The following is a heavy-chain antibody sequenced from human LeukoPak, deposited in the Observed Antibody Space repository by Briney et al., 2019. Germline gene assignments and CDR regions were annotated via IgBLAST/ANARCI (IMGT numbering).Heavy chain of an antibody. J-gene: IGHJ3*02. CDR3: ARDFQTGTTESDDAFDI. CDR2: INPSGGST. CDR1: GYTFTSYY. Sequence: ASVKVSCKASGYTFTSYYMHWVRQAPGQGLEWMGIINPSGGSTSYAQKFQGRVTMARDTSTSTVYMELSSLRSEDTAVYYCARDFQTGTTESDDAFDIWGQGTMVTVSS. D-gene: IGHD1-7*01. V-gene: IGHV1-46*01.